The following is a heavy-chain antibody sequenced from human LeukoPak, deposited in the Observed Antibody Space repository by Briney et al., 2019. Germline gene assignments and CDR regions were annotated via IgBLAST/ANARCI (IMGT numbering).Heavy chain of an antibody. CDR3: ARADFWRGYSVY. CDR1: GGSISSHY. Sequence: PAGTLSLTCTVSGGSISSHYWSWIRQPPGKGLEWVGYIYYSGSTNYNPSLERRVTITVDTSKNQFSLKLRSVTAADTAVYYCARADFWRGYSVYWGHGTLVTASS. CDR2: IYYSGST. D-gene: IGHD3-3*01. V-gene: IGHV4-59*11. J-gene: IGHJ4*01.